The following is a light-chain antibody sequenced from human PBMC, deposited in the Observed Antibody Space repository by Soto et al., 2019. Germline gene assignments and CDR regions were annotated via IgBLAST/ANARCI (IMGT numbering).Light chain of an antibody. CDR1: SSNIGNNY. Sequence: QSVLTQPPSVSAPPGQTVTISCSGSSSNIGNNYVSWYQQLPGTAPKLLIYDNNKRPSGIPDRFSGSKSGTSATLGITGLQTGDEADYYCGTWDSSLSAGVFGGGTKVTVL. J-gene: IGLJ2*01. V-gene: IGLV1-51*01. CDR3: GTWDSSLSAGV. CDR2: DNN.